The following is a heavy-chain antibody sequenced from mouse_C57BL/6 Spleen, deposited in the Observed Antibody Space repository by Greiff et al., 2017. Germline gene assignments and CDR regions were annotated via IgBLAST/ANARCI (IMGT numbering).Heavy chain of an antibody. Sequence: EVQGVESGGGLVKPGGSLKLSCAASGFTFSSYAMSWVRQTPEKRLEWVATISDGGSYTYYPDNVKGRFTISRDNAKNNLYLQMSHLKSEDTAMYYCARVGDYDGFDYWGQGTTLTVSS. CDR1: GFTFSSYA. CDR3: ARVGDYDGFDY. D-gene: IGHD2-4*01. V-gene: IGHV5-4*01. CDR2: ISDGGSYT. J-gene: IGHJ2*01.